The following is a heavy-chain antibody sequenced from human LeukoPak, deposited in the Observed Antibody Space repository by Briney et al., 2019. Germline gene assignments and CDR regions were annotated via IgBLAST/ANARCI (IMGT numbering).Heavy chain of an antibody. J-gene: IGHJ4*02. CDR2: IYSSGGST. D-gene: IGHD1-26*01. CDR3: AKLSGSHPSDY. Sequence: GGSLRLSCAPSGFTFSSYAMSWVRQAPGTGLEWVSLIYSSGGSTYYADSVKGMFAISRDNSKNTLSLQLSRLRAEDTAVYYCAKLSGSHPSDYWGQGILVTVSS. CDR1: GFTFSSYA. V-gene: IGHV3-23*01.